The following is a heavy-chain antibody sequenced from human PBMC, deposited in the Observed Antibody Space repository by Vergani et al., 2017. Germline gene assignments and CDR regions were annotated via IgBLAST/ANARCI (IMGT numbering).Heavy chain of an antibody. V-gene: IGHV3-66*02. CDR3: ARDSGIVVVPAAIRGDAFDI. CDR2: IYSGGST. D-gene: IGHD2-2*02. Sequence: EVQLVESGGGLVQPGGSLRLSCAASGFTVSSNYMSWVRQAPGKGLEWVSVIYSGGSTYYADSVKGRFTISRDNSKNTLYLQMNSLRAEDTAVYYCARDSGIVVVPAAIRGDAFDIGGQGTMVTVSS. CDR1: GFTVSSNY. J-gene: IGHJ3*02.